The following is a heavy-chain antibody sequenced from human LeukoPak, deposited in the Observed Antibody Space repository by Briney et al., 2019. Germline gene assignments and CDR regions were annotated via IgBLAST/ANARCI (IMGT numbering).Heavy chain of an antibody. CDR1: GFTFSSYS. Sequence: SGGSLRLYYAASGFTFSSYSMNWVRQAPGKGLEWVSAIRDSGDNTYYADSVKGRFTISRDKSKNTLFLQMNSLRAEDTAIYYCTRDDAVGGGYLDYWGQGALVTVSS. D-gene: IGHD6-19*01. CDR2: IRDSGDNT. CDR3: TRDDAVGGGYLDY. V-gene: IGHV3-23*01. J-gene: IGHJ4*02.